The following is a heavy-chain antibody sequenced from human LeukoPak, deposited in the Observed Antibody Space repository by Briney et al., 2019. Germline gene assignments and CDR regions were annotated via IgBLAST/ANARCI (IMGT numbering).Heavy chain of an antibody. CDR2: IYYSGST. CDR3: ARDLGYCSSTSCRGVWFDP. J-gene: IGHJ5*02. D-gene: IGHD2-2*01. Sequence: SETLSLTCTVSGGSISSSSYYWGWIRQPPGKGLEWIGSIYYSGSTNYNPSLKSRVTMSVDTSKNQFSLKLSSVTAADTAVYYCARDLGYCSSTSCRGVWFDPWGQGTLVTVSS. V-gene: IGHV4-39*07. CDR1: GGSISSSSYY.